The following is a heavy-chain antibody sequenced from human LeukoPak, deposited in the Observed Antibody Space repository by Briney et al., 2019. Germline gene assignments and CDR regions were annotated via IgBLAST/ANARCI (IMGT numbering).Heavy chain of an antibody. CDR1: GFTLDDYG. CDR3: ARDAHSITMIVVVHKSYYFDY. V-gene: IGHV3-20*04. D-gene: IGHD3-22*01. J-gene: IGHJ4*02. Sequence: GGSLRLSCAASGFTLDDYGMSWVRQAPGKGLEWVSGINWNGGSTGYADSVKGRFTISRDNAKNSLYLQLNSLRAEDTALYYCARDAHSITMIVVVHKSYYFDYWGQGTLVTVSS. CDR2: INWNGGST.